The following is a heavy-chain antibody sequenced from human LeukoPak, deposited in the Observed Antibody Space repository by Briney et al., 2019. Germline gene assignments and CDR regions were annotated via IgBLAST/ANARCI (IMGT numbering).Heavy chain of an antibody. CDR3: ARGGEQLVNKFDY. CDR2: IIPIFGTA. J-gene: IGHJ4*02. V-gene: IGHV1-69*13. CDR1: GGTFSSYA. D-gene: IGHD3-16*01. Sequence: SVKVSCKASGGTFSSYAISWVRQAPGQGLEWMGGIIPIFGTANYAQKFQGRVTITADESTSTAYMELSSRRSEDTAVYYCARGGEQLVNKFDYWGQGTLVTVSS.